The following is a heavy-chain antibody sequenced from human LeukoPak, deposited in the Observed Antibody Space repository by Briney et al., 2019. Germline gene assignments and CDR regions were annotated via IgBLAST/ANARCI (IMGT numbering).Heavy chain of an antibody. J-gene: IGHJ4*02. CDR1: GGSIRNYF. CDR2: IYYSGSTNY. Sequence: SETLSLTCTVSGGSIRNYFWSRIRQPPGKGLEWIGYIYYSGSTNYNYNPSLKSRVTISVDTSKNQFSLKLSSVTAADTAVYYCASSSWIQFRFDYWGQGTLVTVSS. V-gene: IGHV4-59*08. CDR3: ASSSWIQFRFDY. D-gene: IGHD5-18*01.